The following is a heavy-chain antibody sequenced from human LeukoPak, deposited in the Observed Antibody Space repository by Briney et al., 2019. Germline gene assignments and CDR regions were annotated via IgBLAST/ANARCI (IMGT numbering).Heavy chain of an antibody. J-gene: IGHJ3*01. CDR1: GFTFSTYP. CDR2: MSYDGSNK. CDR3: ARVWVASGWYRAFDV. D-gene: IGHD6-19*01. V-gene: IGHV3-30-3*01. Sequence: GGSLRLSCAASGFTFSTYPMHWVRQAPGKGLEWGALMSYDGSNKYYADSVKGRFTISRDNSKNTLYLQMNSLRAEDTAVYYCARVWVASGWYRAFDVWGQGTMVTVSS.